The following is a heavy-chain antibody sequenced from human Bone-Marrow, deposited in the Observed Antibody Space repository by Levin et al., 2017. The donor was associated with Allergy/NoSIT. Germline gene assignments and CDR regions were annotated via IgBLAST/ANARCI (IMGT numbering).Heavy chain of an antibody. CDR2: ISDSGTST. J-gene: IGHJ4*02. CDR3: ARGRLFDTTY. V-gene: IGHV3-23*01. D-gene: IGHD2/OR15-2a*01. CDR1: GPTVANYA. Sequence: PEASVKVSCAASGPTVANYAMTWVRQAPGKGLEWVSTISDSGTSTYYADSVTGRFAISRDNSKNTVYLQMNSLRAEDTAVYYCARGRLFDTTYWGQGTLVTVSS.